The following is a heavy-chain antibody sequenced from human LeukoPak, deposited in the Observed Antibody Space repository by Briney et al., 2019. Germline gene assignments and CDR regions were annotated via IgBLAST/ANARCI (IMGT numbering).Heavy chain of an antibody. Sequence: SETLSLTCAVYGGSFSGYYWSWIRQPPGKGLEWIGEINHSGSTNYNPSLRSRVTISVHTSKNQFSLKLSSVTAADTAVYYCARHPSAYSPFDYWGQGPLVTVSS. D-gene: IGHD1-26*01. CDR3: ARHPSAYSPFDY. V-gene: IGHV4-34*01. CDR1: GGSFSGYY. CDR2: INHSGST. J-gene: IGHJ4*02.